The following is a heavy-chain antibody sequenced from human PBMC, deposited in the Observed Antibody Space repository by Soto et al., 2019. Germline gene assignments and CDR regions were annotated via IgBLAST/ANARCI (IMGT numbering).Heavy chain of an antibody. D-gene: IGHD5-12*01. J-gene: IGHJ6*02. CDR2: ISAYNGNT. V-gene: IGHV1-18*04. CDR3: ARGRGYALGYYYGMDV. Sequence: ASVKVSCKASGYTFTSYGISWVRQAPGQGLEWVGWISAYNGNTNYAQKLQGRVTMTTDTSTSTAYMELRSLRSDDTAVYYRARGRGYALGYYYGMDVWGQGTTGTVCS. CDR1: GYTFTSYG.